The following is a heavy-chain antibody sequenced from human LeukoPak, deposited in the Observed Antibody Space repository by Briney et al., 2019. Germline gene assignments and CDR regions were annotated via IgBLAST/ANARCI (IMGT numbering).Heavy chain of an antibody. CDR1: GGSISNYY. CDR2: IYYTGAT. J-gene: IGHJ4*02. Sequence: SETLSLTCTVSGGSISNYYWTWIRQPPGKGLEWIGYIYYTGATSYNPSLKSRVTISVDTSKNQFSLKLTSVAAADTAVYYCAKYGGSGWVIDYWGQGTLVTVSS. CDR3: AKYGGSGWVIDY. D-gene: IGHD6-19*01. V-gene: IGHV4-59*08.